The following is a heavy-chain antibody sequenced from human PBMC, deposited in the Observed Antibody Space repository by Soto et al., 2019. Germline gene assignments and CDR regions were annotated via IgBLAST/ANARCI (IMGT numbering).Heavy chain of an antibody. Sequence: ASVKVCRKVSGYNRFELSMHWVRQAPGQGLEWMGGFDPEDGETVYAQKFQGRVIMAEDRFTNTAYMELSSLRSDDTAVYYCTTGIRCLGDVGVPPLDYCG. D-gene: IGHD1-26*01. CDR1: GYNRFELS. CDR2: FDPEDGET. V-gene: IGHV1-24*01. J-gene: IGHJ4*01. CDR3: TTGIRCLGDVGVPPLDY.